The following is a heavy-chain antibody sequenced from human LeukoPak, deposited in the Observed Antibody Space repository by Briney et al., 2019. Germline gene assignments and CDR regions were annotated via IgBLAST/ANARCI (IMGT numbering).Heavy chain of an antibody. D-gene: IGHD6-13*01. V-gene: IGHV3-30*02. CDR2: IRYDGGNQ. CDR1: GFTFSSYG. CDR3: AKDLRSRIAAAGAPDY. Sequence: GGSLRLSCAASGFTFSSYGMHWVRQTPGKGLECVAFIRYDGGNQYYTDSVKGRFTMSRDNSKNTIYLQMNSLRAEDTAVYYCAKDLRSRIAAAGAPDYWGQGTLVTVSS. J-gene: IGHJ4*02.